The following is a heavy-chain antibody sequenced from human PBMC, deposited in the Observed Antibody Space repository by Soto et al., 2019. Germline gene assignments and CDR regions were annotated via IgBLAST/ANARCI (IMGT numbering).Heavy chain of an antibody. CDR3: AHSPRITMYDY. CDR1: GFSLSTNGVG. CDR2: IYWDDDK. D-gene: IGHD3-10*02. J-gene: IGHJ4*02. V-gene: IGHV2-5*02. Sequence: QITLKESGPTLVKPTQTLTLTCTFSGFSLSTNGVGVGWIRQPPGKALEWLALIYWDDDKRYSPSLKSRLTFTKDTAKNRVVLTMTNMDPVDTATYYCAHSPRITMYDYWGQGTLVTVSS.